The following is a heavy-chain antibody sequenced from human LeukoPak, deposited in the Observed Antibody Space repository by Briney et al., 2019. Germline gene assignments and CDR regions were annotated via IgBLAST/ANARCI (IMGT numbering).Heavy chain of an antibody. D-gene: IGHD3-10*01. CDR3: AKDIGSYYDY. CDR2: ITSGSSYI. Sequence: GGSLRLSCAASGFTFSSYNMNWVRQAPGKGLEWVSSITSGSSYIYYADSVKGRFTISRDNAKNSLYLEMNSLRAEDTAVYYCAKDIGSYYDYWGQGILVTVSS. V-gene: IGHV3-21*01. J-gene: IGHJ4*02. CDR1: GFTFSSYN.